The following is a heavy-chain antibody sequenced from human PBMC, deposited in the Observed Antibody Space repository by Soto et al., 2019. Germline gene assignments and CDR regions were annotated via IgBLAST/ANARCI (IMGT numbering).Heavy chain of an antibody. J-gene: IGHJ5*02. V-gene: IGHV4-31*03. CDR3: ARGMEDIVVVPAAIPGWFDP. CDR2: IYYSGST. Sequence: QVQLQESGPGLVKPSQTLSLTCTVSGGSISSGGYYWSWIRQHPGKGLEWIGYIYYSGSTYYNPSLKSRVTISVDTSKNQFSLKLSSVTAADTAVYYCARGMEDIVVVPAAIPGWFDPWGQGTLVTVSS. CDR1: GGSISSGGYY. D-gene: IGHD2-2*02.